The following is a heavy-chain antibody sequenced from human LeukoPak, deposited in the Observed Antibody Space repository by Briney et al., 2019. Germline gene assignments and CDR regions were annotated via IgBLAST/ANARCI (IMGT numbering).Heavy chain of an antibody. D-gene: IGHD3-9*01. V-gene: IGHV3-21*05. Sequence: GGSLRLSCAASGFTFSSYEMNWVRQAPGKGLEWVSYISSSSSYIYYADSVKGRFTISRDNAKNSLYLQMNSLRAEDTAVYYCARDTISGRPTDYWGQGTLVTVSS. CDR3: ARDTISGRPTDY. CDR2: ISSSSSYI. CDR1: GFTFSSYE. J-gene: IGHJ4*02.